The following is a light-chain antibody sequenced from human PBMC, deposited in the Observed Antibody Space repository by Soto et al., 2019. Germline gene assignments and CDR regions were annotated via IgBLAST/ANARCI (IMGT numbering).Light chain of an antibody. V-gene: IGLV2-23*03. J-gene: IGLJ2*01. Sequence: QSALTQPASVSWSPGQSITISCTGTSSDVGSYNFVSWYQQHPGKAPKLMIYEGSKRPSGVSNRFSGSKSGNTASLTISGLQAEDEADYYCCSYAGSSTFHVVFGGGTKLTVL. CDR1: SSDVGSYNF. CDR2: EGS. CDR3: CSYAGSSTFHVV.